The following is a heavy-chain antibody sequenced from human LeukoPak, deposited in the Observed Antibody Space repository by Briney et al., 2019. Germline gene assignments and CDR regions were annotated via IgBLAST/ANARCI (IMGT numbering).Heavy chain of an antibody. J-gene: IGHJ5*02. V-gene: IGHV3-74*01. CDR1: GFTFTTYW. CDR3: ARAATGTSNWFDP. D-gene: IGHD1-1*01. Sequence: GGSLRLSCAASGFTFTTYWMHWVRQAPGKGLVWVSRINSDGSITTYADSVKGRFAISRDNAKNTLYLQMDSLRAEETAVYYCARAATGTSNWFDPWGQGTLVTVSS. CDR2: INSDGSIT.